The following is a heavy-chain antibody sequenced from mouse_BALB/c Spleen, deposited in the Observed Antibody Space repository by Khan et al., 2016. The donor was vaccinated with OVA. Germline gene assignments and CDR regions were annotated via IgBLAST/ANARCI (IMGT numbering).Heavy chain of an antibody. CDR1: GYTFTDYA. D-gene: IGHD1-1*02. CDR3: ASGGKFAY. J-gene: IGHJ3*01. V-gene: IGHV1S137*01. Sequence: QVQLQQSGAELVRPGVSVKLSCKGSGYTFTDYAMHWVKPSHAKSLEWIGVISTYYGDVDYSQKFKGKVTMTVDRSSSTAYMELARLTSEDSAIFCCASGGKFAYWGQGTLVTVSA. CDR2: ISTYYGDV.